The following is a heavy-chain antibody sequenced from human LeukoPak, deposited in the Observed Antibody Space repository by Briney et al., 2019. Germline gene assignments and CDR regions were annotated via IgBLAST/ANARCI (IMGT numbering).Heavy chain of an antibody. D-gene: IGHD3-22*01. Sequence: ASVKVSCKASGYTFTGYYMHWVRQAPGQGLEWMGRINPNSGGTNYAQKLQGRVTMTRDTSISTAYMELSRLRSDDTAVYYCATLHRDYYDSSGFWGQGTLVTVSS. V-gene: IGHV1-2*06. CDR3: ATLHRDYYDSSGF. CDR2: INPNSGGT. J-gene: IGHJ4*02. CDR1: GYTFTGYY.